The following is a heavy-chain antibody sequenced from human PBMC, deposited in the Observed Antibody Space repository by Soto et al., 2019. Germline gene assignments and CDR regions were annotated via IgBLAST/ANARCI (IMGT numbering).Heavy chain of an antibody. CDR1: GFTFSSYE. Sequence: GGSLRLSCAASGFTFSSYEMNWVRQAPGKGLEWVSYISSSGSTIYYADSVKGRFTISRDNAKNSLYLQMNSLRAEDTAVYYCARARSSWRGGYYYYYGMDVWGQGTTVTVSS. D-gene: IGHD6-13*01. CDR3: ARARSSWRGGYYYYYGMDV. CDR2: ISSSGSTI. V-gene: IGHV3-48*03. J-gene: IGHJ6*02.